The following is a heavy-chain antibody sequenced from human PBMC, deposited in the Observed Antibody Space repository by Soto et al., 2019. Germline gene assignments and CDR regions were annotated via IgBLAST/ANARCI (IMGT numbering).Heavy chain of an antibody. CDR1: GDSMTKYY. J-gene: IGHJ4*02. V-gene: IGHV4-4*07. CDR3: ARTVGAAYYFDF. D-gene: IGHD1-26*01. Sequence: QVQLQESGPGLVKPSETLSLTCTVSGDSMTKYYWSWIRQPPGKGLEWIGRIYTSGSTNYNPSLKSRVTMTIATYNQHFSQGLKSVNAADTAVYYCARTVGAAYYFDFWGQGALVTVSS. CDR2: IYTSGST.